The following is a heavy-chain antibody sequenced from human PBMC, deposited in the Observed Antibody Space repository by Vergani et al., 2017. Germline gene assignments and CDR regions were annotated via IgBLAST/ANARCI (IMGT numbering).Heavy chain of an antibody. Sequence: QVQLVQSGAEVKKPGSSVKVSCKASGGTFSSYAISWVRQAPGQGLEWMGRIIPIFGTANYAQKFQGRVTITADESTSTAYMELSSLRSEDTAVYYCARDVWYYDFWSGYYQYGEYYYYYYMDVWGKGTTVTVSS. V-gene: IGHV1-69*13. J-gene: IGHJ6*03. CDR1: GGTFSSYA. CDR3: ARDVWYYDFWSGYYQYGEYYYYYYMDV. CDR2: IIPIFGTA. D-gene: IGHD3-3*01.